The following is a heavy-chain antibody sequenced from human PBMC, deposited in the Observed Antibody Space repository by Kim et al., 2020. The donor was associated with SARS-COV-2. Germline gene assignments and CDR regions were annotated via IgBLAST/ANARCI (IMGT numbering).Heavy chain of an antibody. CDR2: ISSSGSTI. J-gene: IGHJ4*02. CDR3: ARDPDSGWYAY. CDR1: GFTFSSYE. Sequence: GGSLRLSCAASGFTFSSYEMNWVRQAPGKGLEWVSYISSSGSTIYYADSVKGRFTISRDNAKNSLYLQMNSLRAEDTAVYYCARDPDSGWYAYWGQGTLVTVSS. V-gene: IGHV3-48*03. D-gene: IGHD6-19*01.